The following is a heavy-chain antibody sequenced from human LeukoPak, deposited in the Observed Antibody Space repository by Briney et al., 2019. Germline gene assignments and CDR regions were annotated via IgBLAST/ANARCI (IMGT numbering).Heavy chain of an antibody. CDR3: ARVHYYDSSGFDY. Sequence: PGGSLRLSCAASGFTFSSYGMHWVRQAPGKGLEWVAFIRYDGSNKYYADSVKGRFTISRDNSKNTLYLQMKSLRAEDTAVYYCARVHYYDSSGFDYWGQGTLVTVSS. CDR2: IRYDGSNK. J-gene: IGHJ4*02. V-gene: IGHV3-30*02. D-gene: IGHD3-22*01. CDR1: GFTFSSYG.